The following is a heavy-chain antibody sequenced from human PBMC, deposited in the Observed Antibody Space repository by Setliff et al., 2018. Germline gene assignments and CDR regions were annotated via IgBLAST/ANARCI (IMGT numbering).Heavy chain of an antibody. D-gene: IGHD6-13*01. Sequence: PSETLSLTCAVSGYSMSSGYYWGWFRQPPGKGLEWIGSIYHSGQTFYNPSLKSRATLSVDTSKNQFSLRLTFVPAADTAVYYCARGGLAAAATHWGQGTLVTVSS. CDR3: ARGGLAAAATH. CDR2: IYHSGQT. J-gene: IGHJ4*02. V-gene: IGHV4-38-2*01. CDR1: GYSMSSGYY.